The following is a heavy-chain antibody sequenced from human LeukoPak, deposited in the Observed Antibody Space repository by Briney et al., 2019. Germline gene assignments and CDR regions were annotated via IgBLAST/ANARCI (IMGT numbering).Heavy chain of an antibody. D-gene: IGHD5-12*01. J-gene: IGHJ5*02. Sequence: PSETLSLTCAVYGGSFTDYYWSWIRQTPGKGLEWIGEVNHSGTTNYNPSLKSRVTISVDTSKNQFSLKVTSVIAADTALYYCARAYNGYDYPWGQGTLVTVSS. CDR3: ARAYNGYDYP. CDR1: GGSFTDYY. V-gene: IGHV4-34*01. CDR2: VNHSGTT.